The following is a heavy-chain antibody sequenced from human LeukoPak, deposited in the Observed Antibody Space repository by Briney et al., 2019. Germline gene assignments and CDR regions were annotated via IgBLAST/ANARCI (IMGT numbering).Heavy chain of an antibody. CDR3: SGHGSSSY. J-gene: IGHJ4*02. CDR2: ISGSGYT. Sequence: GGSLRLSCAASGFTVSNNGLSWFRQAPGKGLEWVSDISGSGYTYYAESVKGRLTISRDNSKNTLYLQMNSLRAEDTALYYASGHGSSSYWGQGTLVAVSS. V-gene: IGHV3-23*01. D-gene: IGHD6-13*01. CDR1: GFTVSNNG.